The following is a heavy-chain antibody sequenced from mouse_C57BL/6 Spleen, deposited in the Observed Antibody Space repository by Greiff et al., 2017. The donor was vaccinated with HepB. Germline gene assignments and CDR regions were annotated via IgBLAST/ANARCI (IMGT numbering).Heavy chain of an antibody. D-gene: IGHD1-1*01. Sequence: EVQLQQSGAELVRPGASVKLSCTASGFNIKDDYMHWVKQRPEQGLEWIGWIDPENGDTEYASKFQGKATITADTSSNTAYLQLSSLTSEDTAVYYCTTGDTTEEFAYWGQGTLVTVSA. V-gene: IGHV14-4*01. CDR2: IDPENGDT. CDR1: GFNIKDDY. CDR3: TTGDTTEEFAY. J-gene: IGHJ3*01.